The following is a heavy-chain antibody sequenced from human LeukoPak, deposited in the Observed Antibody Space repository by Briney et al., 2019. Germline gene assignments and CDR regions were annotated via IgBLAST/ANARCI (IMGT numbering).Heavy chain of an antibody. CDR3: ARVIAFYTSAYYYYMDV. J-gene: IGHJ6*03. CDR2: ISSSSSYI. D-gene: IGHD6-19*01. V-gene: IGHV3-21*01. Sequence: GGSLRLSCAASGFTFSSYSMNWVRQAPGKGLEWVSSISSSSSYIYYADSVKGRFTISRDNAKNLLYLQMNSLRAEDTAVYYRARVIAFYTSAYYYYMDVWGKGTTVTVSS. CDR1: GFTFSSYS.